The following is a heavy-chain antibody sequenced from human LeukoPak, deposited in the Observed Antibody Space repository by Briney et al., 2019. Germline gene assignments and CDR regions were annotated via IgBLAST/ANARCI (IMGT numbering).Heavy chain of an antibody. J-gene: IGHJ5*02. V-gene: IGHV1-2*02. CDR1: GYTFTGYY. Sequence: ASVKVSCKASGYTFTGYYMHWVRQAPGQGLEWMGWINPNSGGTNYAQKFQGRVTMTRDTSISTAYMELSRLRSDDTAVYYCARAEDSSGYYGASDPWGQGTLVTVSS. CDR2: INPNSGGT. D-gene: IGHD3-22*01. CDR3: ARAEDSSGYYGASDP.